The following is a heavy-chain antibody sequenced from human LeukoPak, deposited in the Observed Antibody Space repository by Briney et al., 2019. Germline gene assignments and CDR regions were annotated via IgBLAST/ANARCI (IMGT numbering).Heavy chain of an antibody. CDR3: AKPKYYYDSSGYPFDS. CDR1: GFTFSSYG. D-gene: IGHD3-22*01. V-gene: IGHV3-30*18. Sequence: GGSLRLSCAASGFTFSSYGIHWVRRAPGRGLEWVAVISYDGSNKYYTDSVKGRFTISRDNSKNTLYLQMNSLRAEDTAVYYCAKPKYYYDSSGYPFDSWGQGTLVTVSS. J-gene: IGHJ4*02. CDR2: ISYDGSNK.